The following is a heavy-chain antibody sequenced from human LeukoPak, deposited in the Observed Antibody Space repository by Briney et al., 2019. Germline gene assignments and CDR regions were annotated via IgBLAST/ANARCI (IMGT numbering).Heavy chain of an antibody. CDR3: ARDNSGWYPEYFHH. D-gene: IGHD6-19*01. CDR2: IYYSGST. V-gene: IGHV4-39*07. Sequence: SETLSLICTVSGGSISSSSYYWGWIRQPPGKGLEWIGSIYYSGSTYYNPSLKSRVTISLDTSKNQFSLKLTSVTAADTAVYYCARDNSGWYPEYFHHWGQGTLVTVSS. J-gene: IGHJ1*01. CDR1: GGSISSSSYY.